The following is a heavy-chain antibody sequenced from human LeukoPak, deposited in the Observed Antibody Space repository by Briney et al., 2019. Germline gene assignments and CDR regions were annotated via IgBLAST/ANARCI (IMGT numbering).Heavy chain of an antibody. CDR2: INSDGSST. V-gene: IGHV3-74*01. CDR1: GFTFSSYW. CDR3: AKDRRYCRSTSCYGRSEFDY. D-gene: IGHD2-2*01. Sequence: GGSLRLSCAASGFTFSSYWMHWVRQAPGKGLVWVSRINSDGSSTSYADSVKGRFTISRDNSKNTLSLQMNSLRAEDTAMYYCAKDRRYCRSTSCYGRSEFDYWGQGTLVTVSS. J-gene: IGHJ4*02.